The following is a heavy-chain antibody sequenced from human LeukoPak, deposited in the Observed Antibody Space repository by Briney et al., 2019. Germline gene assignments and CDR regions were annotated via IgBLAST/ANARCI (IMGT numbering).Heavy chain of an antibody. CDR1: GGSISSSRSC. D-gene: IGHD1-1*01. CDR2: IYYSGRT. J-gene: IGHJ5*02. Sequence: SETLSLTCTVSGGSISSSRSCWGWIRQPPGKGLEWIGTIYYSGRTYYNPSLKSRVTISVDTSKNQFSLRLSSVTAADTAVYYCARHLQLLAWFDPWGQGTLVTVSS. CDR3: ARHLQLLAWFDP. V-gene: IGHV4-39*01.